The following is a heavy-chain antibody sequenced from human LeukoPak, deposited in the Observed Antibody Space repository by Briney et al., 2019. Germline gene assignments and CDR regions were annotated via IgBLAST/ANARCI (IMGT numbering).Heavy chain of an antibody. D-gene: IGHD3-10*01. CDR3: ARDMGYGSGSYSPRGYFDY. Sequence: SGTLSLTCAVSGGSISSYYWSWIRQPPGKGLEWIGYIYYSGSTNYNPSLKSRVTISVDTSKNQFSLKLSSVTAADTAVYYCARDMGYGSGSYSPRGYFDYWGQGTLVTVSS. V-gene: IGHV4-59*01. J-gene: IGHJ4*02. CDR2: IYYSGST. CDR1: GGSISSYY.